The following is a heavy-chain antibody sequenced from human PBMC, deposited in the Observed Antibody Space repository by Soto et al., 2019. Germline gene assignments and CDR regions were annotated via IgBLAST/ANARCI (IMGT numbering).Heavy chain of an antibody. Sequence: EVQLLESGGGLVQPGGSLRLSCAASGFTFSSYAMSWVRQAPGKGLEWVSAISGSGGSTYYADSVKGRFTISRDNSKNTLYLQMDSLTAEDTAVHYCAKGTGYSSGWSDYWGQGTLVTVSS. CDR3: AKGTGYSSGWSDY. CDR2: ISGSGGST. CDR1: GFTFSSYA. J-gene: IGHJ4*02. D-gene: IGHD6-19*01. V-gene: IGHV3-23*01.